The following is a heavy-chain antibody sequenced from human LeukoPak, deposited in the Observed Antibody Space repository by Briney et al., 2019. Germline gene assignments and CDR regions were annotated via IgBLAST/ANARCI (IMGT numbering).Heavy chain of an antibody. J-gene: IGHJ4*02. D-gene: IGHD5-12*01. CDR1: AYSTIDYW. V-gene: IGHV5-51*01. Sequence: GESLQISCWASAYSTIDYWIACLRQMPGKGLEWMGIIYPGGSDTKYSPSFQGQVTISADKSISTTYLQWSSLKASDTAVYYCARHTPNSGWQHCDYWGQGTLVTVSS. CDR3: ARHTPNSGWQHCDY. CDR2: IYPGGSDT.